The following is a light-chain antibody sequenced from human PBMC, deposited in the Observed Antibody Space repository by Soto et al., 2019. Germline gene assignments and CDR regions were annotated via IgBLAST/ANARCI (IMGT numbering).Light chain of an antibody. J-gene: IGLJ1*01. V-gene: IGLV2-14*01. Sequence: QSALTQPASVSGSPGQSITISCTGTSSDVGGYNYVSWYQQHPCKAPKLMTYEVSNRPSGVSNRFSGSKSGNTSSLTISGLQAEDEADYYCSSYTSSSIDYVFGTGTKLTVL. CDR3: SSYTSSSIDYV. CDR1: SSDVGGYNY. CDR2: EVS.